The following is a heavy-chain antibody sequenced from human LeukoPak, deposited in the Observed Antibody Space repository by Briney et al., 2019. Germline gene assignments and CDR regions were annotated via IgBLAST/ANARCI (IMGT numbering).Heavy chain of an antibody. CDR2: TWYDGNNK. CDR1: GFTFSSYA. V-gene: IGHV3-33*01. D-gene: IGHD4-11*01. Sequence: GRSLRLSCAASGFTFSSYAMHWVRQAPGKGLEWVALTWYDGNNKYYADSVKGRFTISRDNSKNMLYLQMNSLRAEDTAVYYCARGIGASNTVCDYWGQGTLVTVSS. CDR3: ARGIGASNTVCDY. J-gene: IGHJ4*02.